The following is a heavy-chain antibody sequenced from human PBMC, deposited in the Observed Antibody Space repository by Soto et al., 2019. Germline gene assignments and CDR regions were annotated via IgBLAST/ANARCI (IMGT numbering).Heavy chain of an antibody. CDR1: GFTFSSYS. CDR2: ISSSSSYI. V-gene: IGHV3-21*01. J-gene: IGHJ4*02. Sequence: LRLSCAASGFTFSSYSMNWVRQAPWKGLEWVSSISSSSSYIYYADSVKGRFTISRDNAKNSLYLQMNSLRAEDTAVYYCARGLMITPLDYWGQGTLVTVSS. D-gene: IGHD3-16*01. CDR3: ARGLMITPLDY.